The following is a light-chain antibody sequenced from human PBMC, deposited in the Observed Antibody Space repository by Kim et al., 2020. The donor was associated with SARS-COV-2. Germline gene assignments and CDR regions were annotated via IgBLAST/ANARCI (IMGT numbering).Light chain of an antibody. J-gene: IGKJ4*01. V-gene: IGKV3-15*01. Sequence: PVERVTLPCRTSQTIDNNLAWYQQKLGQAQRLLIFDASIRATGLPARFSGSGSGTEFNLTISSLQSEDFAVYYCQQYQYNNWPLTFGGGTKVDIK. CDR2: DAS. CDR1: QTIDNN. CDR3: QQYQYNNWPLT.